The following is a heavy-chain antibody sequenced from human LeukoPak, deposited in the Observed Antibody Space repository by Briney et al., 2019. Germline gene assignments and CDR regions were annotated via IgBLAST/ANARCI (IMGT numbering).Heavy chain of an antibody. CDR2: ISYDGSNK. CDR1: GFTFSSYG. D-gene: IGHD5-12*01. V-gene: IGHV3-30*18. J-gene: IGHJ3*02. CDR3: AKAYGYVDAFDI. Sequence: GGSLRLSCAASGFTFSSYGMHWVRQAPGKGLEWVAVISYDGSNKYYADSVKGRFTISRDNSKNTLYLQMNSLRAEDTAVYYCAKAYGYVDAFDIWGQGTMVTVSS.